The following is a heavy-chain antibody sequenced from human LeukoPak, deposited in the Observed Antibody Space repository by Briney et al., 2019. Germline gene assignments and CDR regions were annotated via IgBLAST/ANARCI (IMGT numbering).Heavy chain of an antibody. CDR1: GGTFSRYA. D-gene: IGHD2-2*01. CDR3: ARDGTRYCSSTSCYGWY. CDR2: ISAYNGNT. Sequence: ASVKVSCKASGGTFSRYAISWVRQAPGQGLEWMGWISAYNGNTNYAQKLQGRVTMTTDTSTSTAYMELRSLRSDDTAVYYCARDGTRYCSSTSCYGWYWGQGTLVTVSS. J-gene: IGHJ4*02. V-gene: IGHV1-18*01.